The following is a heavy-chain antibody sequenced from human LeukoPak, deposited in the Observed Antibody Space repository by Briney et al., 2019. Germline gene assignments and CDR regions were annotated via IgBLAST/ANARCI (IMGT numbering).Heavy chain of an antibody. CDR1: GYTLTELS. J-gene: IGHJ5*02. CDR2: IWYDGSQK. D-gene: IGHD6-13*01. Sequence: SCKVSGYTLTELSMHWVRQAPGKGLEWVGAIWYDGSQKNYGDSAKGRFTISRDNSKDKLYLQMDSLRAEDTAVYYCARGAYYSSTWYAFDPWGQGTLVTVSS. V-gene: IGHV3-33*01. CDR3: ARGAYYSSTWYAFDP.